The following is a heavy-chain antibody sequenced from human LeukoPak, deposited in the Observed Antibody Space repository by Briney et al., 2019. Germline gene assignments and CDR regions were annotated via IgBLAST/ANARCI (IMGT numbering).Heavy chain of an antibody. CDR2: VDHRGNI. V-gene: IGHV4-34*01. CDR3: ARQKECSETGCFRGFRY. J-gene: IGHJ4*02. CDR1: VDSFSGYY. Sequence: SETLSLTCAVYVDSFSGYYWSWIRQAPGKGLEWIGEVDHRGNINHNPSLTSLKSRVTMSVDTSKNQFSLQLMSVTATDSAVSYFARQKECSETGCFRGFRYWGQGTLVTVSS. D-gene: IGHD3-10*01.